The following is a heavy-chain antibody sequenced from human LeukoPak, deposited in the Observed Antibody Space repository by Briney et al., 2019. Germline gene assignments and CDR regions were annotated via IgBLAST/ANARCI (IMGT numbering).Heavy chain of an antibody. V-gene: IGHV3-7*01. D-gene: IGHD6-6*01. Sequence: PGGSLRLSCAVSGFTFRSHWMSWVRQAPGKGLEWVANIKQDGTEIYYVDSVKGRFTISRDNAKNSLYLQMNSLRAEDTAVYYCARRSSSSGLISHAFDIWGQGTMVTVSS. CDR1: GFTFRSHW. CDR3: ARRSSSSGLISHAFDI. CDR2: IKQDGTEI. J-gene: IGHJ3*02.